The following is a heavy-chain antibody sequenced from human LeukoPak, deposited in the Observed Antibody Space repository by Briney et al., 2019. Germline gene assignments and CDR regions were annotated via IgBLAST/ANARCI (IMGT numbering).Heavy chain of an antibody. D-gene: IGHD3-10*01. CDR1: GGSISSYY. Sequence: SETLSLTCTVSGGSISSYYWSWIRQPPGKGLEWIGYIYYSGSTNYNPSLKSRVTISIDTSKTQFSLKLSAVTAADTAVYYCARRVTLIRGVSYPGLDVWGQGTTVTVSS. CDR3: ARRVTLIRGVSYPGLDV. J-gene: IGHJ6*02. CDR2: IYYSGST. V-gene: IGHV4-59*08.